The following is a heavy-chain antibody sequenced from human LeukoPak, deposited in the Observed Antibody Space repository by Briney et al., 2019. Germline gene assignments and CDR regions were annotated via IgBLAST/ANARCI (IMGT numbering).Heavy chain of an antibody. J-gene: IGHJ4*02. D-gene: IGHD1-1*01. CDR3: ARVGSLDTRGY. CDR2: INSDGSNT. CDR1: GFTFSNYW. Sequence: GGSLRLSCAASGFTFSNYWMHWGRQAPGEGPVWVIRINSDGSNTSYADYVKGRFTIYRDNDKHTLYLQMNSLRDEDTAVYSCARVGSLDTRGYWGQGTLVTVSS. V-gene: IGHV3-74*01.